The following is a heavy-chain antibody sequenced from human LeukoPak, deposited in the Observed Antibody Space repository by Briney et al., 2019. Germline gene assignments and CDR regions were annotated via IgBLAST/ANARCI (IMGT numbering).Heavy chain of an antibody. V-gene: IGHV4-61*01. D-gene: IGHD3-10*01. CDR2: IYYSGST. CDR3: ARDRGLYGSGSYYAFDY. Sequence: PSETLSLTYTVSGGSISSSSYYWGWIRQPPGKGLEWIGYIYYSGSTNYNPSLKSRVTISVDTSKNQFSLKLSSVTAADTAVYYCARDRGLYGSGSYYAFDYWGQGTLVTVSS. J-gene: IGHJ4*02. CDR1: GGSISSSSYY.